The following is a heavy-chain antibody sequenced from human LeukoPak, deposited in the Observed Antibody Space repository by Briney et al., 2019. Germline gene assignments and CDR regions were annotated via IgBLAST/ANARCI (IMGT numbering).Heavy chain of an antibody. CDR2: IYPGDSDT. CDR3: VRLGPEYSSSRGVDY. CDR1: GYSFSTYW. D-gene: IGHD3-22*01. J-gene: IGHJ4*02. Sequence: GESLKISCKGSGYSFSTYWIGWVRQMPGKGLEWMGIIYPGDSDTRYRPSFQGQVTISADKSISTAYLQWSSLKASDTAMYYCVRLGPEYSSSRGVDYWGQGTLVTVSS. V-gene: IGHV5-51*01.